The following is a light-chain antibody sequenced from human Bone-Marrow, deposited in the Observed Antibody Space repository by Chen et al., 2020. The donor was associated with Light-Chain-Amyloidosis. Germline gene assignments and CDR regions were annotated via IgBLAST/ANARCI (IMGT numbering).Light chain of an antibody. Sequence: DIVMTPSPDSLAVSLGERATINCKSSQSVLYSSNNKNYLAWYQQKPGQPPKLLIYWASTRESGVPDRFSCSGSGTDFTLTISSLQAEDVALYYCQQYYSTPWTFGQGTKVEIK. V-gene: IGKV4-1*01. J-gene: IGKJ1*01. CDR2: WAS. CDR1: QSVLYSSNNKNY. CDR3: QQYYSTPWT.